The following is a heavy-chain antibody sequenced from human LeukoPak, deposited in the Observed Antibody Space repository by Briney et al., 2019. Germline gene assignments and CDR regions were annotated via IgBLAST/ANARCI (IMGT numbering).Heavy chain of an antibody. CDR2: ISGSGGST. V-gene: IGHV3-23*01. J-gene: IGHJ4*02. Sequence: GGSLRLSCAASGFTFSSYAVSWVRQAPGTGLEWVSVISGSGGSTYYADSVKGRFTISRDNSKNTLYLQMNSLRAEDTAVYYCALIVATMGNFDYWGQGTLVTVSS. D-gene: IGHD5-12*01. CDR3: ALIVATMGNFDY. CDR1: GFTFSSYA.